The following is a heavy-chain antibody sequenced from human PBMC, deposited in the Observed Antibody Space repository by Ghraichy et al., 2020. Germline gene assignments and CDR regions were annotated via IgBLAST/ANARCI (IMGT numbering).Heavy chain of an antibody. CDR1: GGSISSSSYY. CDR3: AMRSSWYRSFDY. Sequence: SETLSLTCTVSGGSISSSSYYWGWIRQPPGKGLEWIGSIYYSGSTYYNPSLKSRVTISVDTSKNQFSLKLSSVTAADTAVYYCAMRSSWYRSFDYWGQGTLVTVSS. D-gene: IGHD6-13*01. CDR2: IYYSGST. J-gene: IGHJ4*02. V-gene: IGHV4-39*01.